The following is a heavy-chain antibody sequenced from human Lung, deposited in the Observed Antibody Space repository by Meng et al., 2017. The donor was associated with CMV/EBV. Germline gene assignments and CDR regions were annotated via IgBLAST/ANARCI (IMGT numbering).Heavy chain of an antibody. D-gene: IGHD1/OR15-1a*01. CDR3: ATVGLDQRFAN. J-gene: IGHJ4*02. CDR1: GQTFTTYW. V-gene: IGHV5-51*01. Sequence: GGSLRLSCKGSGQTFTTYWIAWVRQMPGKGLEWMGVIHPGDSETRYSPSFQGHVTIPADMSLSVAYLQWSSLKASDTAIFYCATVGLDQRFANWGQGTLVTVSS. CDR2: IHPGDSET.